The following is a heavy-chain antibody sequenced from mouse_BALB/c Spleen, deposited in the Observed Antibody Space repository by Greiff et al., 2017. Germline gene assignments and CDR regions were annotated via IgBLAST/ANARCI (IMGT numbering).Heavy chain of an antibody. CDR2: IYPGSGST. D-gene: IGHD2-1*01. CDR1: GYTFTSYW. CDR3: TRGNFVGWYFDV. J-gene: IGHJ1*01. Sequence: LKQPGSELVRPGASVKLSCKASGYTFTSYWMHWVKQRPGQGLEWIGNIYPGSGSTNYDEKFKSKATLTVDTSSSTAYMQLSSLTSEDSAVYYCTRGNFVGWYFDVWGAGTTVTVSS. V-gene: IGHV1S22*01.